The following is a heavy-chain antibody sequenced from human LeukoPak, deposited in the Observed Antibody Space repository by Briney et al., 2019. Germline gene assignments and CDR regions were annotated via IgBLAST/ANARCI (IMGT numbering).Heavy chain of an antibody. V-gene: IGHV3-9*01. D-gene: IGHD6-19*01. CDR1: GFTFNRYW. Sequence: GGSLRLSCAASGFTFNRYWMHWVRQPPGKGLEWVLGISWNSGSIDYADSVKGRFTISRDNAKNSLYLQMNSLRVEDTAFYYCAKDNRRHYTSGPNPDSLHWGQGALVTVSS. J-gene: IGHJ4*02. CDR3: AKDNRRHYTSGPNPDSLH. CDR2: ISWNSGSI.